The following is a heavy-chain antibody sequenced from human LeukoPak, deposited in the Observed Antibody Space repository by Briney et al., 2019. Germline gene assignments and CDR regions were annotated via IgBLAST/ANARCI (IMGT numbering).Heavy chain of an antibody. J-gene: IGHJ5*02. CDR3: ARGTLSSTRESGWFDP. D-gene: IGHD6-13*01. V-gene: IGHV1-2*04. CDR2: INPNSGGT. CDR1: GYTFTSYG. Sequence: ASVKVSCKASGYTFTSYGISWVRQAPGQGLEWMGWINPNSGGTNYAQKFQGWVTMTRDTSISTAYMELSRLRSDDTAVYYCARGTLSSTRESGWFDPWGQGTLVTVSS.